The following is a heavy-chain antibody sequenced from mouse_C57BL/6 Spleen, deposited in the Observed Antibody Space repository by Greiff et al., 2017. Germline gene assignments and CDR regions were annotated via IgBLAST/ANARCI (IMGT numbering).Heavy chain of an antibody. CDR2: ISYDGSN. V-gene: IGHV3-6*01. J-gene: IGHJ2*01. D-gene: IGHD2-2*01. Sequence: ESGPGLVKPSQSLSLTCSVTGYSITSGYYWNWIRQFPGNKLEWMGYISYDGSNNYNPSLKNRISITRDTSKNQFFLKLNSVTTEDTATYYCARGIYYGYDYFDYWGQGTTLTVSS. CDR1: GYSITSGYY. CDR3: ARGIYYGYDYFDY.